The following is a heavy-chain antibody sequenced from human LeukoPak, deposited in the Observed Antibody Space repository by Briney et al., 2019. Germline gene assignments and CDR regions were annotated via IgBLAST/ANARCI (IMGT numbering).Heavy chain of an antibody. CDR1: GFTFSSYA. CDR3: AKDGTSGWYVGNWFDP. CDR2: VSGSGGST. J-gene: IGHJ5*02. Sequence: GGSLRLSCAASGFTFSSYAMSWVRQAPGKGLEWVSVVSGSGGSTYYADSAKGRFTISRDNSKNTLYLQMNSLRAEDTAVYYCAKDGTSGWYVGNWFDPWGQGTLVTVSS. D-gene: IGHD6-19*01. V-gene: IGHV3-23*01.